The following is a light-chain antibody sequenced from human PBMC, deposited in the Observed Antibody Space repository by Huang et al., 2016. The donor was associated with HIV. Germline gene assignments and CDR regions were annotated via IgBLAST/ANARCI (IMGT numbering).Light chain of an antibody. CDR1: RDINNY. CDR2: VAS. Sequence: DIPMTQSPSSLSASVGDRVTITCRASRDINNYLAWFQQKPGKAPKSLIYVASTLQSGVPSRVSDNVSGTDFTLTISSLQPEDFATYYCQQYHSYPLTFGQGTRLEIK. J-gene: IGKJ5*01. V-gene: IGKV1-16*01. CDR3: QQYHSYPLT.